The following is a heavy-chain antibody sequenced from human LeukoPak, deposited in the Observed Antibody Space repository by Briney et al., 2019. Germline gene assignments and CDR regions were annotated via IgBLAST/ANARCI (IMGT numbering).Heavy chain of an antibody. CDR2: ISSSRSYI. CDR1: GFTFSSYS. D-gene: IGHD3-22*01. Sequence: GGSLRLSCAPSGFTFSSYSMNWVRQAPGQGLEWLSYISSSRSYIYYADSVKGRFTISRDNAKNSLYLQMSSLRVEDTAVYYCAREHSGGGNYYDSSGYYRSFDYWGQGTPVTVSS. J-gene: IGHJ4*02. CDR3: AREHSGGGNYYDSSGYYRSFDY. V-gene: IGHV3-21*01.